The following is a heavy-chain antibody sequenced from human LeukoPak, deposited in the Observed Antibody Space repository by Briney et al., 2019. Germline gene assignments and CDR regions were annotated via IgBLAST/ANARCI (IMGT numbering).Heavy chain of an antibody. V-gene: IGHV3-23*01. CDR1: GFTFSRYA. J-gene: IGHJ4*02. CDR3: ARDLNWGSLACVGY. Sequence: PGGSLRLSCLASGFTFSRYAMTWVRQAPGKGLEWLSGITGSGSTYYADSVKGRFTISRDDSKDTVYLQMTSLRVEDTAVYYCARDLNWGSLACVGYWGQGALVTVSS. CDR2: ITGSGST. D-gene: IGHD7-27*01.